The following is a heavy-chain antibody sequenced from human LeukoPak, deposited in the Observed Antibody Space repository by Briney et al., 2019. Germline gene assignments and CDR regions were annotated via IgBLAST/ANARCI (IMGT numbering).Heavy chain of an antibody. CDR3: ASLRERSYYARGFDY. CDR2: IYYSGST. V-gene: IGHV4-39*01. Sequence: SETLSLTCTVSGGSIGSSSYYWGWIRQPPGKGLAWSGSIYYSGSTYYNPSLKSRVTISVDTSKNQFSLKLSSVTAADTAVYYCASLRERSYYARGFDYWGQGTLVTVSS. J-gene: IGHJ4*02. D-gene: IGHD1-26*01. CDR1: GGSIGSSSYY.